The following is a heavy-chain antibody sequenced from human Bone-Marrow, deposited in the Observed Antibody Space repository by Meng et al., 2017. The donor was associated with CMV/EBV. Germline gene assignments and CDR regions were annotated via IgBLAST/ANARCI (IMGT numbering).Heavy chain of an antibody. J-gene: IGHJ6*02. Sequence: SVKVSCKASGCTFSSYAISWVRQAPGQGLEWMGGIIPIFGTANYAQKFQGRVTITTDESTSTAYMDLSSLRSEDTAVYYCARGTGYYYYYCMDVWGQGTTVTVSS. CDR3: ARGTGYYYYYCMDV. CDR2: IIPIFGTA. D-gene: IGHD3/OR15-3a*01. CDR1: GCTFSSYA. V-gene: IGHV1-69*05.